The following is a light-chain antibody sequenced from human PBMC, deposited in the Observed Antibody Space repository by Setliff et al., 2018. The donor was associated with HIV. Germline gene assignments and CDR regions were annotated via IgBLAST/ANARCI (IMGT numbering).Light chain of an antibody. CDR1: NSDVGGYNY. Sequence: QSALTQPASVSGSPAQSITISCTGTNSDVGGYNYVSWYQQYPGKAPKLMIYEVSNRPSGVSNRFSGSKSGSTASLTISGLQAEDEAEYYCSSYRSNNPYVFGTGTKVTVL. CDR2: EVS. J-gene: IGLJ1*01. CDR3: SSYRSNNPYV. V-gene: IGLV2-14*01.